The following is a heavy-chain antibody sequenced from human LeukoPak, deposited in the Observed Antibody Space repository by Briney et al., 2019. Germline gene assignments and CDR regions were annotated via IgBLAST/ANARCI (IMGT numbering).Heavy chain of an antibody. Sequence: GGSLRLSRAASGFSFSDYYMSWIRQAPGKGLEWVSYISSFGSTIYYADSVKGRFTISRDNAKNSLYLQMNSLRAEDTAVYYCAFSKDGGNSASDYWGQGTLVTVSS. V-gene: IGHV3-11*01. D-gene: IGHD4-23*01. CDR1: GFSFSDYY. CDR3: AFSKDGGNSASDY. CDR2: ISSFGSTI. J-gene: IGHJ4*02.